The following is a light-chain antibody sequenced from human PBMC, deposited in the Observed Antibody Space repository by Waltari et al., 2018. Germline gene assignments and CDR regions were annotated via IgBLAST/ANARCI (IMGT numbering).Light chain of an antibody. CDR1: QGISSW. CDR3: QQANSFPFT. J-gene: IGKJ3*01. V-gene: IGKV1D-12*01. Sequence: DILMILSPSSVSASVGDTVTITCRAIQGISSWLAWYQQKRGKAPRLLMYAASNLQSGVPSRFSGSGSGTDFTLTISSLQPEDFATYYCQQANSFPFTFGPGTKVDIK. CDR2: AAS.